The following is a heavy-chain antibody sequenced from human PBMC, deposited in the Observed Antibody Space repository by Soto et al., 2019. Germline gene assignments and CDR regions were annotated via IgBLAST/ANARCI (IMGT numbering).Heavy chain of an antibody. Sequence: GSLRLSCAASGFTFSSYSMNWVRQAPGKGLEWVSSISSSSSYIYYADSVKGRFTISRDNAKNSLYLQMNSLRAEDTAVYYCARGLYSSSWYGALGAYYYYGMDVWGQGTTVTVSS. D-gene: IGHD6-13*01. CDR3: ARGLYSSSWYGALGAYYYYGMDV. CDR2: ISSSSSYI. CDR1: GFTFSSYS. V-gene: IGHV3-21*01. J-gene: IGHJ6*02.